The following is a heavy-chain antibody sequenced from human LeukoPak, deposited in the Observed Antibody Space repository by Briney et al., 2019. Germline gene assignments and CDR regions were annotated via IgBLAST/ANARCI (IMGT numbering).Heavy chain of an antibody. J-gene: IGHJ4*02. D-gene: IGHD3-22*01. CDR3: ARLLVGVITTHSGDC. CDR1: SDSISNSAYQ. Sequence: SETLSLTCTVSSDSISNSAYQGGWIRPPPGRGLELVETNYYKRGTYYNPSLKSRVTISVDTSKNQFSLKLSSVTAADTAMYYCARLLVGVITTHSGDCWGQGTLVTVSS. CDR2: NYYKRGT. V-gene: IGHV4-39*01.